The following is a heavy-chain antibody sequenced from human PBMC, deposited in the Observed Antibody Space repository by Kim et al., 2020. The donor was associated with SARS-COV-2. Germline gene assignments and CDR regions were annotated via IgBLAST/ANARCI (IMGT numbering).Heavy chain of an antibody. J-gene: IGHJ6*03. CDR1: GFTFSNAW. CDR2: IKSKTDGGTT. D-gene: IGHD6-13*01. V-gene: IGHV3-15*01. Sequence: GGSLRLSCAASGFTFSNAWMSWVRQAPGKGLEWVGRIKSKTDGGTTDYAAPVKGRFTISRDDSKNTLYLQMNSLKTEDTAVYYCTTLGLIAAAGSPSSLGATEYYYYMDVWGKGTTVTVSS. CDR3: TTLGLIAAAGSPSSLGATEYYYYMDV.